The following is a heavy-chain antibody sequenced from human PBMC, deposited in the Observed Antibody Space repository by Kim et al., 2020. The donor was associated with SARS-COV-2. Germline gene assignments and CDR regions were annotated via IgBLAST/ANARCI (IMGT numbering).Heavy chain of an antibody. J-gene: IGHJ4*02. Sequence: SETLSLTCTVSGGSMSNYYWNWIRQPPGKELEWMGYIFCSGTTNYNPSVKSRVSISLDTSKNQFSLNLTSVTAADTAVYFCARGGTNHLAQVWGQGTLVT. CDR2: IFCSGTT. V-gene: IGHV4-59*13. CDR3: ARGGTNHLAQV. CDR1: GGSMSNYY.